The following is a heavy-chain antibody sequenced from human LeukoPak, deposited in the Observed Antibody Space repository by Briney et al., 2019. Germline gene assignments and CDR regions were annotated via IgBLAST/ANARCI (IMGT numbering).Heavy chain of an antibody. Sequence: GGSLRLSCAQSRFTFSSYAMRWFRQAPGKGLEWVAVIWYDGSNEFFADSVKGRFTISRDNSRNTVFLQMNSLRAEDTAVDYCARDRVYCSSTSCYEYFDYWGQGALVTVSS. J-gene: IGHJ4*02. CDR2: IWYDGSNE. V-gene: IGHV3-33*01. CDR3: ARDRVYCSSTSCYEYFDY. CDR1: RFTFSSYA. D-gene: IGHD2-2*01.